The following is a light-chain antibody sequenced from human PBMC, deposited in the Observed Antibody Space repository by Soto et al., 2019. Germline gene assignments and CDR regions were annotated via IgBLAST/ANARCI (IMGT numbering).Light chain of an antibody. Sequence: EIVMTQSPATLSVSPGERATLSCRASQSVSSNLAWYQQKPGQAPRLLISGASTRATGIPARFSGSGSGTEFTLTISSLQSEDFAVYYCQQYNNWPPYTFGQGTKLDIK. CDR3: QQYNNWPPYT. CDR1: QSVSSN. CDR2: GAS. V-gene: IGKV3-15*01. J-gene: IGKJ2*01.